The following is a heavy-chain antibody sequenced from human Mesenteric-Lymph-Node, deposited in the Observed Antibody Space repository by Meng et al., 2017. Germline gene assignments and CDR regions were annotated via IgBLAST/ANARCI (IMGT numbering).Heavy chain of an antibody. CDR1: GGSFSGYY. D-gene: IGHD2-8*02. CDR3: ARRPTGIDY. Sequence: QGQLQQGGAGLLKPSEPLSLPCAVYGGSFSGYYWSWIRQPPGKGLEWIGEINHSESTNYNPSLKSRVIISVDTSKNQFSLKLSSVTAADTAVYYCARRPTGIDYWGQGTLVTVSS. V-gene: IGHV4-34*01. CDR2: INHSEST. J-gene: IGHJ4*02.